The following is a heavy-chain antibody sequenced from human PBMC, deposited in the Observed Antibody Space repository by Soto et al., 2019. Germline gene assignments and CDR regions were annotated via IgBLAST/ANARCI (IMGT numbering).Heavy chain of an antibody. CDR3: AKDLDTAMVP. V-gene: IGHV3-30*18. CDR2: ISYDGSNK. CDR1: GFTFSSYG. J-gene: IGHJ5*02. Sequence: GGSLRLSCAASGFTFSSYGMHWVRQAPGKGLEWVAVISYDGSNKYYADSVKGRFTISRDNSKNTLYLQMNSLRAEDTAVYYCAKDLDTAMVPWGQGTLVTVSS. D-gene: IGHD5-18*01.